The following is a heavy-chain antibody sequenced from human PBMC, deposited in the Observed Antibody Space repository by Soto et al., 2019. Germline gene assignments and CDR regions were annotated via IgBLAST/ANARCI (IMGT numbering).Heavy chain of an antibody. CDR1: GYTLTELS. V-gene: IGHV1-3*01. J-gene: IGHJ6*02. Sequence: ASVKVSFKVSGYTLTELSMHWVRQAPGKGREWMGWINAGNGNTKYSQKFQGRVTITRDTSASTAYMELSSLRSEDTAVYYCARAGWYNWNYNGMDVWGQGTTVTVSS. CDR2: INAGNGNT. D-gene: IGHD1-20*01. CDR3: ARAGWYNWNYNGMDV.